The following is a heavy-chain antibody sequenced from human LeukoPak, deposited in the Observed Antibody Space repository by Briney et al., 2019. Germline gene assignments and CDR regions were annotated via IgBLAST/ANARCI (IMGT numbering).Heavy chain of an antibody. CDR3: AKGYYYDSSGHYRTPTVLDY. D-gene: IGHD3-22*01. V-gene: IGHV3-23*01. Sequence: GGSLRLSCAASGFTFSSYGMSWVRQAPGKGLEWVSAICGSGGCTSYADSVKGLFTISRDNSKNTLYLQVNSLRAEDTAVYYCAKGYYYDSSGHYRTPTVLDYWGQGTLVTVSS. CDR1: GFTFSSYG. J-gene: IGHJ4*02. CDR2: ICGSGGCT.